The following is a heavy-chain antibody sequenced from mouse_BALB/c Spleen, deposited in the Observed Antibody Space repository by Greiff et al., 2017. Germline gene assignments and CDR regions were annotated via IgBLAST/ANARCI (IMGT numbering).Heavy chain of an antibody. CDR1: GFSLTGYG. V-gene: IGHV2-6-7*01. D-gene: IGHD2-1*01. J-gene: IGHJ1*01. CDR3: ARDDGNYGWYFDV. Sequence: VQLQQSGPGLVAPSQSLSITCTVSGFSLTGYGVNWVRQPPGKGLEWLGMIWGDGSTDYNSALKSRLSISKDNSKSQVFLKMNSLQTDDTARYYCARDDGNYGWYFDVWGAGTTVTVSS. CDR2: IWGDGST.